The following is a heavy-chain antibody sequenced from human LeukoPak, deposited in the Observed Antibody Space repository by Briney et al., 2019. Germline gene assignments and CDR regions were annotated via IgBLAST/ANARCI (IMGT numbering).Heavy chain of an antibody. D-gene: IGHD3-10*02. V-gene: IGHV4-39*01. Sequence: SETLSLTCAVYGGSFSSYYWGWIRQPPGKGLEWIGSIYYSGSTYYNPSLKSRVTISVDTSKNQFSLKLSSVTAADTAVYYCARRSDYVLDYWGQGTLVTVSS. CDR2: IYYSGST. J-gene: IGHJ4*02. CDR3: ARRSDYVLDY. CDR1: GGSFSSYY.